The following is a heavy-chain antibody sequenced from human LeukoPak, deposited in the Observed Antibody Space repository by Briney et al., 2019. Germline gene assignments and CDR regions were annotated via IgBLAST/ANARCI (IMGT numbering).Heavy chain of an antibody. CDR3: AELGITMIGGV. Sequence: GTSLRLSCAASGFTFISYAIHWVRQAPGKGLEWVAVISFHGTDTFYADSVKGRFTISRDNAKNSLYLQMNSLRAEDTAVYYCAELGITMIGGVWGKGTTVTISS. CDR1: GFTFISYA. CDR2: ISFHGTDT. J-gene: IGHJ6*04. V-gene: IGHV3-30*04. D-gene: IGHD3-10*02.